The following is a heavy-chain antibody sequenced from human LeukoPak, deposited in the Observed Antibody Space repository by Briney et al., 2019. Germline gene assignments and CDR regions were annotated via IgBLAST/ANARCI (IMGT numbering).Heavy chain of an antibody. Sequence: PSETLSLTCTVSGGSMSNYYWSWIRQPAGKGLEWIGRIYTSGSANYNPSLKSRVTMSIDTSKNQFSLKLSSVTAADTAVYFCARDESEFDYWGQGTLVAVSS. J-gene: IGHJ4*02. CDR2: IYTSGSA. CDR1: GGSMSNYY. V-gene: IGHV4-4*07. CDR3: ARDESEFDY.